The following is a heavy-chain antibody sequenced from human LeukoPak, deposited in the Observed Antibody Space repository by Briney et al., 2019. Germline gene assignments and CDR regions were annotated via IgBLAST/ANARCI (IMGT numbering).Heavy chain of an antibody. CDR3: AKVRITIFGVGLDAFDI. V-gene: IGHV3-48*03. J-gene: IGHJ3*02. D-gene: IGHD3-3*01. Sequence: GGSLRLSCAASGFTFSSYEMNWVRQAPGKGLEWVSYISSSGSTIYYADSVKGRFTISRDNSKNTLYLQMNSLRAEDTAVYYCAKVRITIFGVGLDAFDIWGQGTMVTVSS. CDR2: ISSSGSTI. CDR1: GFTFSSYE.